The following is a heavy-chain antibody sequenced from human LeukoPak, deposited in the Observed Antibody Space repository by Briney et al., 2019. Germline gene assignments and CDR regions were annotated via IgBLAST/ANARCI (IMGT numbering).Heavy chain of an antibody. D-gene: IGHD4-17*01. J-gene: IGHJ4*02. Sequence: GGSLRLSCAASGFTFSSYSMNWVRQAPGKGLEWVSSISSSSSYIYYADSVKGRFTISRDNSKNTLYLQMNSLRAEDTAVYYCAKDLNYGDLLDYWGQGTLVTVSS. CDR2: ISSSSSYI. CDR3: AKDLNYGDLLDY. CDR1: GFTFSSYS. V-gene: IGHV3-21*06.